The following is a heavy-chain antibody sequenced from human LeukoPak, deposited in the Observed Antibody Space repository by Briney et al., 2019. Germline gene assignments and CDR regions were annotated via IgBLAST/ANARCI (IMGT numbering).Heavy chain of an antibody. V-gene: IGHV3-30*18. J-gene: IGHJ5*02. CDR2: ISSDGGNK. D-gene: IGHD3-22*01. Sequence: PGRSLTLSCAASGFTFSDYDMHWVRQAPGKGLEWVAVISSDGGNKYYADSVKGRFTISRDTSKNTLYLQMNSLRPEDTAVYYCAKNSDFDSSRLSPWGQGTMGTVSS. CDR1: GFTFSDYD. CDR3: AKNSDFDSSRLSP.